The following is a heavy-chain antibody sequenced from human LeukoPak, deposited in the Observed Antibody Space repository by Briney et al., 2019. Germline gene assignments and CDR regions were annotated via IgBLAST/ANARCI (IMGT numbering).Heavy chain of an antibody. D-gene: IGHD5-18*01. CDR2: IHSGGTT. CDR3: ARDLAYSRLDY. J-gene: IGHJ4*02. Sequence: GGSLRLSCAASGFTVSSNYMSWVRQAPGKGLEWVSIIHSGGTTNYVDSVKGRFTISRDNAENSLYLQMNSLRVEDTAFYYCARDLAYSRLDYWGQGMLVTVSS. CDR1: GFTVSSNY. V-gene: IGHV3-53*01.